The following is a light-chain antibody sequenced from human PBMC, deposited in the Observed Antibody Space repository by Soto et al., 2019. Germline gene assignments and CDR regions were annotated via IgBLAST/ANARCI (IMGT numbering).Light chain of an antibody. CDR2: GAS. J-gene: IGKJ2*01. CDR1: QSVSSSY. V-gene: IGKV3-20*01. Sequence: EIVLTQSPGTLSLSPGERATLSCRASQSVSSSYLAWYQQKPGQAPRLLIYGASSRATGIPDRFSGSGSGTDSTLTISRLEPEDFAVYYCHQYGSSPMYTLGQGTKLEIK. CDR3: HQYGSSPMYT.